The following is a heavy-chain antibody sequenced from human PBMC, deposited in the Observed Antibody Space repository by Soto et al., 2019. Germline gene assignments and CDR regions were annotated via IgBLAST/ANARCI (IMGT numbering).Heavy chain of an antibody. D-gene: IGHD6-6*01. CDR3: ARGPPHLYSSWLLYYYYGMEV. CDR1: GGSFSGYY. Sequence: PSETLSLTCAVYGGSFSGYYWSWIRQPPGKGLEWIGEINHSGSTNYNPSLKSRVTISVDTSKNQFSLKLSSVTVADTAVYYCARGPPHLYSSWLLYYYYGMEVWGQVTTLTVCS. J-gene: IGHJ6*02. CDR2: INHSGST. V-gene: IGHV4-34*01.